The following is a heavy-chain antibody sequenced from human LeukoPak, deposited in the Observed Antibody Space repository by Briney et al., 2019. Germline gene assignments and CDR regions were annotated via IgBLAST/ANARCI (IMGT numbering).Heavy chain of an antibody. CDR3: AKTRQQRAHDAFDI. V-gene: IGHV4-59*01. D-gene: IGHD6-13*01. CDR2: IYYSGST. Sequence: KPSETLSLTCTVSGGSISSYYWSWIRQPPGKGLEWIGYIYYSGSTNYNPSLKSRVTISVDTSKNQFSLKLSSVTAADTAVYYCAKTRQQRAHDAFDIWGQGTMVTVSS. J-gene: IGHJ3*02. CDR1: GGSISSYY.